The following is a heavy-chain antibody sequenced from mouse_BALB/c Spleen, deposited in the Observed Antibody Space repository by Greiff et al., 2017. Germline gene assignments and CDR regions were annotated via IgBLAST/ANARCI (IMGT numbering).Heavy chain of an antibody. CDR1: GYTFTGYY. Sequence: QVQLQQSGPELVKPGASVRISCKASGYTFTGYYIHWVKQRPGQGLEWIGCIYPGTVDTKYNQKFKVKATLTADRSSCTAYMQLRSLTSEDSAFYCCGKSYYWYGMDYWGQGTSVTVSS. CDR3: GKSYYWYGMDY. CDR2: IYPGTVDT. J-gene: IGHJ4*01. D-gene: IGHD2-14*01. V-gene: IGHV1-84*01.